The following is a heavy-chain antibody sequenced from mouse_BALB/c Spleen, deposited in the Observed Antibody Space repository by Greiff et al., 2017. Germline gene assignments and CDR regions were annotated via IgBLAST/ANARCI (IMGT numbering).Heavy chain of an antibody. CDR2: ISYSGST. CDR1: GYSITSDYA. D-gene: IGHD2-4*01. V-gene: IGHV3-2*02. Sequence: VQLKESGPGLVKPSQSLSLTCTVTGYSITSDYAWNWIRQFPGNKLEWMGYISYSGSTSYNPSLKSRISITRDTSKNQFFLQLNSVTTEDTATYYCARWGLRPGAMDYWGQGTSVTVSS. CDR3: ARWGLRPGAMDY. J-gene: IGHJ4*01.